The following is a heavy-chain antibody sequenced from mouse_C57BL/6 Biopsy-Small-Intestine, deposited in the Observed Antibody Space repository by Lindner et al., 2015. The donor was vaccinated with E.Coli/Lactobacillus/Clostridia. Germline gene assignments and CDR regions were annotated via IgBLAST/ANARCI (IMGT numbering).Heavy chain of an antibody. CDR1: DYSITSGYC. Sequence: VQLQESGPGLVKPSQSLSLTCSVTDYSITSGYCWNWIRQFPGNKLEWMGYIGYDGNTNYNPSLENRISITRDTSKNQYYLQLNSVTSEDTGTYYCARLSQSGDGYYDAMDSWGQGTSVTVSS. V-gene: IGHV3-6*01. J-gene: IGHJ4*01. D-gene: IGHD2-3*01. CDR3: ARLSQSGDGYYDAMDS. CDR2: IGYDGNT.